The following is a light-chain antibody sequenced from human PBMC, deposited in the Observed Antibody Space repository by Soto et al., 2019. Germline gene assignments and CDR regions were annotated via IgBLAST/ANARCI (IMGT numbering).Light chain of an antibody. V-gene: IGKV1-5*01. Sequence: IQLTQSPSTLSASVGDRVSITCRASQSISSWLAWYQQKPGKAPKLLIYDVSSLESGVPSRFSGSGSGTEFTLTISSLQPDDFATYYCQQYNRYSTFGQGTKVDIK. CDR1: QSISSW. CDR2: DVS. J-gene: IGKJ1*01. CDR3: QQYNRYST.